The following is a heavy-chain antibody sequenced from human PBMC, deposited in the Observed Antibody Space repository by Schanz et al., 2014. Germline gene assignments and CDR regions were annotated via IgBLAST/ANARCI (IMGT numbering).Heavy chain of an antibody. CDR2: ISDSGTYT. CDR1: GFVFGDYY. J-gene: IGHJ4*02. V-gene: IGHV3-11*05. D-gene: IGHD2-21*02. CDR3: AARSDWHPSTDY. Sequence: QVQVVQSGGGLVQPGGSLRLSCAASGFVFGDYYMTWIRQAPGKGLEWLSYISDSGTYTNYADSVKGRFTISRDNAKSTLYLQMNSLRVEDTAVYYCAARSDWHPSTDYWGQGTLVTVSS.